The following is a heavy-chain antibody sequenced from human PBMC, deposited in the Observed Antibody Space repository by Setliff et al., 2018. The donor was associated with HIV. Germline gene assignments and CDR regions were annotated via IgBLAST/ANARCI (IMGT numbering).Heavy chain of an antibody. J-gene: IGHJ4*02. Sequence: SETLSLTCAVYGGSFSGYYWGWIRQPPGKGLEWIGEIIHSRNTNYNPSLKSRVTVSVDTSKNQFSLKLSSVTAADTAVYYCARRSGWSLDYWGQGTLVTVSS. CDR1: GGSFSGYY. CDR3: ARRSGWSLDY. CDR2: IIHSRNT. D-gene: IGHD6-19*01. V-gene: IGHV4-34*12.